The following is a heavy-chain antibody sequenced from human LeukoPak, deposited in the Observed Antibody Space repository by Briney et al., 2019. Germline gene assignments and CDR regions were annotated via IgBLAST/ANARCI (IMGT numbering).Heavy chain of an antibody. CDR1: GGTFSSYA. V-gene: IGHV1-69*05. D-gene: IGHD4-17*01. Sequence: GASVQVSCKASGGTFSSYAISWVRQAPGQGLEWMGGIISIFGTANYAQKFQGRVTITTDEPTSTAYMEMRSLRSEDTAVYYCARGGGPTVTPSWGQGTLVTVSS. CDR2: IISIFGTA. CDR3: ARGGGPTVTPS. J-gene: IGHJ4*02.